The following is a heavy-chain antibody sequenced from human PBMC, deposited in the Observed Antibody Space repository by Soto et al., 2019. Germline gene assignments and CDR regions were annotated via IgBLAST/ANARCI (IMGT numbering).Heavy chain of an antibody. V-gene: IGHV3-15*01. CDR3: TIPRGPMIRP. CDR1: GFTFSNDW. J-gene: IGHJ5*02. CDR2: IKSKTDGGTT. D-gene: IGHD3-22*01. Sequence: PGGSLRLSCTASGFTFSNDWMTWVRQAPGKGLEWVGRIKSKTDGGTTDYAAPVKGRFTISRDDSKNTMYLQMNSLKTEDTAVYYCTIPRGPMIRPWGQGTLVTVSS.